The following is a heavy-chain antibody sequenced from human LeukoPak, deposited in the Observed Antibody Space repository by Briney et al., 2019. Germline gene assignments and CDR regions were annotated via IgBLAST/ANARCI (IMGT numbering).Heavy chain of an antibody. CDR2: ISGVGGST. Sequence: GGLLRLCSASSGFTFSYNAKCWVRQAPGKGLECVSAISGVGGSTYYQASGRGQFPISRDNSKNKLILQMNRLRADDPVVYSCAEGFGDYYYQYMDVWGKGTTLTV. CDR3: AEGFGDYYYQYMDV. CDR1: GFTFSYNA. V-gene: IGHV3-23*02. D-gene: IGHD3-16*01. J-gene: IGHJ6*03.